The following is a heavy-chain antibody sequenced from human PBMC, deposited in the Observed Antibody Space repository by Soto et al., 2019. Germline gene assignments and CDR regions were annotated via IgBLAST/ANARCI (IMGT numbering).Heavy chain of an antibody. CDR3: ALVVPAANYYYYGMDV. Sequence: QVQLVQSGAEVKKPGSSVKVSCKASGGTFSSYTISWVRQAPGQGLEWMERIIPILGIANYAQKFQGRVTITADKSTSTAYMELSSLRSEDTAVYYCALVVPAANYYYYGMDVWGQGTTVTVSS. J-gene: IGHJ6*02. V-gene: IGHV1-69*02. CDR1: GGTFSSYT. CDR2: IIPILGIA. D-gene: IGHD2-2*01.